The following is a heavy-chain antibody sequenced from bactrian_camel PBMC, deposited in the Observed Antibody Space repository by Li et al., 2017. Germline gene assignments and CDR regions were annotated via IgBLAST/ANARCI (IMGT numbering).Heavy chain of an antibody. D-gene: IGHD5*01. J-gene: IGHJ4*01. CDR2: INTRFQST. V-gene: IGHV3S1*01. CDR1: GFTFSDYD. Sequence: HVQLVESGGGLMQPGGSLRLPCEASGFTFSDYDMNWVRQTPGKGLEWVSAINTRFQSTYYSDSVRGRFTISRDNAKNTLYLQLSSLKSEDTALYYCAADIRGRAPPSGGTGFSGQGTQVTVS.